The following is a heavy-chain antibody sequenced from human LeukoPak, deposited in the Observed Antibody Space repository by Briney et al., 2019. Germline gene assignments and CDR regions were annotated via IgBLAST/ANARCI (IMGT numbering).Heavy chain of an antibody. Sequence: ASVKVSCKASGYTFTSYYMHWVRQAPGQGLEWRGIINPSGGSTSYAQKFQGRVTMTSDTSTSTVYMELSSLRSEDTAVYYRARAALTSVTAYYYYYYMDVWGKGTTVTVSS. CDR3: ARAALTSVTAYYYYYYMDV. J-gene: IGHJ6*03. CDR1: GYTFTSYY. CDR2: INPSGGST. V-gene: IGHV1-46*01. D-gene: IGHD4-11*01.